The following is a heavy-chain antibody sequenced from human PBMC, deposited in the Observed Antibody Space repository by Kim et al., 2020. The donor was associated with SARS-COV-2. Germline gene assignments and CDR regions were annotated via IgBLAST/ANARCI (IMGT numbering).Heavy chain of an antibody. CDR1: GGSISSYY. D-gene: IGHD3-22*01. CDR2: IYYSGST. Sequence: SETLSLTCTVSGGSISSYYWSWIRQPPGKGLEWIGYIYYSGSTNYNPSLKSRVTISVDTSKNQFFLKLSSVTAAETAVYYCARSDHYDESSAQTVLDAFDYWGQGTMVTVSS. V-gene: IGHV4-59*01. CDR3: ARSDHYDESSAQTVLDAFDY. J-gene: IGHJ3*01.